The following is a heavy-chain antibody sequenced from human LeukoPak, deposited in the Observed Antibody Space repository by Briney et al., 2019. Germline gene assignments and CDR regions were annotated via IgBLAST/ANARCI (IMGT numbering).Heavy chain of an antibody. D-gene: IGHD3-22*01. CDR2: ISTSGSTI. V-gene: IGHV3-11*01. CDR1: GFTFSDYY. Sequence: GGSLRLSCAASGFTFSDYYMSWIRQAPGKGPEWVSYISTSGSTIYYVDSVKGRFTISRDNAKNSLYLQMNSLRDEDTAVYYCAPGFGYDSSGYVNWGQGTLVTVSS. CDR3: APGFGYDSSGYVN. J-gene: IGHJ4*02.